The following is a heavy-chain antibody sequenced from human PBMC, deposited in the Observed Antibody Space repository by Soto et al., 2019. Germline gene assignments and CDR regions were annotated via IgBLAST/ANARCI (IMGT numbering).Heavy chain of an antibody. CDR2: IWDDGSNK. Sequence: QVQLVESGGGVVQPGRSLRLSCAASGFTFSSYGMHWVRQAPGKGLEWVAVIWDDGSNKYYADSVKGRFTISRDNSKNTLYLQMNSLRAEDTAVYYCARARGGYSYGTALYYYYGMDVWGQGTTVTVSS. CDR1: GFTFSSYG. J-gene: IGHJ6*02. CDR3: ARARGGYSYGTALYYYYGMDV. V-gene: IGHV3-33*01. D-gene: IGHD5-18*01.